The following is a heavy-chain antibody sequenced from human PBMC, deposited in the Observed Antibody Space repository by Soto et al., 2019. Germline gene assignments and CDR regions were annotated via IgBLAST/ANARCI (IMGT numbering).Heavy chain of an antibody. CDR1: GFTFSSYW. CDR2: INSDGSST. J-gene: IGHJ6*02. D-gene: IGHD3-22*01. V-gene: IGHV3-74*01. CDR3: ARDQRGSSGYGTLYYYYGMDV. Sequence: GGSLRLSCAASGFTFSSYWMHWGRQAPGKGLVWVSRINSDGSSTSYADSVKGRFTISRDNAKNTLYLQMNSLRAEDTAVYYCARDQRGSSGYGTLYYYYGMDVWGQGTTVTVSS.